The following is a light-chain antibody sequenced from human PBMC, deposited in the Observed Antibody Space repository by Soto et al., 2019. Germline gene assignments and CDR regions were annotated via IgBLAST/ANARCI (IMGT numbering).Light chain of an antibody. CDR2: WAS. Sequence: DIVLTQSPDSLAVPLGERATINCKSSQSVLYSSNNKNYLAWYQQKPGQPPKLLIYWASTRESGVPDRFSGSGSGTHFTPTISSLQAEDVAVYYCQQYYSTPYTFGQGTKLEIK. CDR3: QQYYSTPYT. CDR1: QSVLYSSNNKNY. J-gene: IGKJ2*01. V-gene: IGKV4-1*01.